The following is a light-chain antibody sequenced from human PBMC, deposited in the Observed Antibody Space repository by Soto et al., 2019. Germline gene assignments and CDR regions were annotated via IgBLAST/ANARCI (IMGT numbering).Light chain of an antibody. J-gene: IGKJ1*01. CDR1: QSVSSSY. CDR2: DVS. Sequence: EIVLTQSPGTLSLSPGERATLSCRSSQSVSSSYLAWYQHKPGQAPRLLIYDVSSRATGIPDRFSGSGSGTDFTLTSSRLAPEDFVVYYCQQYGSSPTFGQGTKVKIK. V-gene: IGKV3-20*01. CDR3: QQYGSSPT.